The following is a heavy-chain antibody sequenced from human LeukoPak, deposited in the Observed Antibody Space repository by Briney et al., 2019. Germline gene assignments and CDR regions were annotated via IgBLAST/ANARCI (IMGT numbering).Heavy chain of an antibody. J-gene: IGHJ4*02. D-gene: IGHD2-15*01. CDR1: GFTFNAYS. CDR2: ISGSGGST. CDR3: AKSHGSPLFDY. Sequence: GGSLRLSCAASGFTFNAYSMSWVRQAPGKGLEWVSAISGSGGSTYYADSVKGRFTISRDNSKNTLYLQMNSLRAEDTAVYYCAKSHGSPLFDYWGQGTLVTVSS. V-gene: IGHV3-23*01.